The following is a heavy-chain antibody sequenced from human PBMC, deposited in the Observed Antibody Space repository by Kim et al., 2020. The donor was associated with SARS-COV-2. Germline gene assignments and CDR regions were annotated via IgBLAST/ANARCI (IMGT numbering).Heavy chain of an antibody. CDR2: IYHSGST. D-gene: IGHD2-2*01. V-gene: IGHV4-4*02. Sequence: SETLSLTCAVSGGSISSSNWWSWVRQPPGKGLEWIGEIYHSGSTNYNPSLKSRVTISVDKSKNQFSLKLSSVTAADTAVYYCASTLIVVVPGVSGMDVWGQGTTVTVSS. CDR1: GGSISSSNW. J-gene: IGHJ6*02. CDR3: ASTLIVVVPGVSGMDV.